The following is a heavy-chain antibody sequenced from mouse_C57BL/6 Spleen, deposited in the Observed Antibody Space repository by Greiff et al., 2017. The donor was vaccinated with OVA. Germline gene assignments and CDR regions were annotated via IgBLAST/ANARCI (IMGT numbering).Heavy chain of an antibody. CDR1: GYTFTDYN. J-gene: IGHJ2*01. CDR3: ARERITTVVAPFDY. Sequence: VQLQQSGPELVKPGASVKMSCKASGYTFTDYNMHWVKQSHGKSLEWIGYINPNNGSTSYNQKFKGKATLPVNKTSSTAYMELRSLTSEDAAVYYCARERITTVVAPFDYWGQGTTLTVSS. D-gene: IGHD1-1*01. V-gene: IGHV1-22*01. CDR2: INPNNGST.